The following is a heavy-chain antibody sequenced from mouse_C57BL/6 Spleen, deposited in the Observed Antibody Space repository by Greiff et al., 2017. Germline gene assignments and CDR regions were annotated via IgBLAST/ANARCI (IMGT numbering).Heavy chain of an antibody. Sequence: DVQLQESGEGLVKPGGSLKLSCAASGFTFSSYAMSWVRQTPEKRLEWVAYISSGGDYIYYADTVKGRFTISRDNARNTLYLQMSSLKSEDTAMYYCTRGGTAQATAWFAYWGQGTLVTVSA. J-gene: IGHJ3*01. CDR2: ISSGGDYI. CDR1: GFTFSSYA. V-gene: IGHV5-9-1*02. CDR3: TRGGTAQATAWFAY. D-gene: IGHD3-2*02.